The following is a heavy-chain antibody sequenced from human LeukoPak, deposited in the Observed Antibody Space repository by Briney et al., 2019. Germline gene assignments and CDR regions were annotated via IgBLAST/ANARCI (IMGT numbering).Heavy chain of an antibody. D-gene: IGHD3-10*01. J-gene: IGHJ4*02. CDR2: ISGSGGST. Sequence: GGSLRLSCAASGFTFSSYAMSWVRQAPGKGLEWVSAISGSGGSTYYADSVKGRFTISRDNSKNTLSLQMNSLRAEDTAVYYCAKSRSSGSYCIDYWGQGTLVTVSS. CDR1: GFTFSSYA. V-gene: IGHV3-23*01. CDR3: AKSRSSGSYCIDY.